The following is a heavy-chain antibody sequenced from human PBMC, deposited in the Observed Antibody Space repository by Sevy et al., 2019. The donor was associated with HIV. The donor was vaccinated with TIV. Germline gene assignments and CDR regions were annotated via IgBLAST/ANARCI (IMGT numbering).Heavy chain of an antibody. CDR1: GGSISSSSYY. Sequence: SETLSLTCTVSGGSISSSSYYWGWIRQSPGKGLEWIGSIYYSGSTYYNPSLKSRVTISVDTSKNQFSLKLSSVTAADTAVYYCARIVVVPAAIPVYYMDVWGKGTTVTVSS. J-gene: IGHJ6*03. V-gene: IGHV4-39*01. CDR2: IYYSGST. D-gene: IGHD2-2*02. CDR3: ARIVVVPAAIPVYYMDV.